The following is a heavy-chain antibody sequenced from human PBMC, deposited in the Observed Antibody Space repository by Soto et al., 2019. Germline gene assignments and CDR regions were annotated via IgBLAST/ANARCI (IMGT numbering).Heavy chain of an antibody. CDR3: ARALLGGFDY. CDR1: GFTFSGYW. Sequence: PGGSLRLSCAASGFTFSGYWMSWVRQAPGKGLEWVANIKQDGSEKYYVDSVKGRFTISRDNAKNSLYLQMNSLRAEDTAVYYCARALLGGFDYWGQGTLVTVSS. D-gene: IGHD3-16*01. J-gene: IGHJ4*02. CDR2: IKQDGSEK. V-gene: IGHV3-7*01.